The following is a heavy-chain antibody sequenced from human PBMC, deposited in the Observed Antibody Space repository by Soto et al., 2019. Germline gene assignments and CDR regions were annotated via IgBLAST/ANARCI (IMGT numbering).Heavy chain of an antibody. CDR3: ARMVGWFAPIVGATIYYYYGMDV. V-gene: IGHV2-70*01. J-gene: IGHJ6*02. Sequence: GSGPTLVNPTQTLTLTCTFSGFSLSTSGMCVSWIRQPPGKALEWLALIDWDDDKYYSTSLKTRLTISKDTSKNQVVLTMTNVDPVDTATYYCARMVGWFAPIVGATIYYYYGMDVWGQGTTVTVSS. D-gene: IGHD1-26*01. CDR1: GFSLSTSGMC. CDR2: IDWDDDK.